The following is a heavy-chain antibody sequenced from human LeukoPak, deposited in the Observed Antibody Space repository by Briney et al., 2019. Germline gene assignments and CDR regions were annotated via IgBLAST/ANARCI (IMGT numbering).Heavy chain of an antibody. D-gene: IGHD3-22*01. CDR1: GGSISSSNW. CDR3: ASSIGVYDSSGYPFYYYYMDV. Sequence: PSETLSLTCAVSGGSISSSNWWSWVRQPPGKGLEWIGEIYHSGSTNYNPSLKSRVTISVDTSKNQFSLKLSSVTAADTAVYYCASSIGVYDSSGYPFYYYYMDVWGKGTTVTISS. V-gene: IGHV4-4*02. CDR2: IYHSGST. J-gene: IGHJ6*03.